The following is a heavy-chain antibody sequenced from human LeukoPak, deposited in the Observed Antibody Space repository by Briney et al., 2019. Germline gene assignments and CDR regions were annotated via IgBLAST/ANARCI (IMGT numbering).Heavy chain of an antibody. J-gene: IGHJ4*02. Sequence: PGGSLRLSCAASGFTFSSYSMNWVRQAPGKGLEWVSSISSSSSYIYYADSVKGRFTISRDNAKNSLYLQMNSLRAEDTAVYYCAREAYSSGWYRGFPFDYWGQGTLVIVSS. CDR2: ISSSSSYI. CDR3: AREAYSSGWYRGFPFDY. V-gene: IGHV3-21*01. CDR1: GFTFSSYS. D-gene: IGHD6-19*01.